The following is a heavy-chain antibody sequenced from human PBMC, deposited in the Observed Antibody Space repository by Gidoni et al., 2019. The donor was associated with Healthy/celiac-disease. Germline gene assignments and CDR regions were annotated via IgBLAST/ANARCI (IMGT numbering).Heavy chain of an antibody. CDR2: ISAYNGNT. D-gene: IGHD3-3*01. CDR1: GDTLTSYG. Sequence: QVQLVQSGADVKKPGASVKFSCKASGDTLTSYGISWLRQAPGQGLEWMGWISAYNGNTNYAQKLQGRVTMTTDTSTSTAYMELRSLRSDDTAVYYCARDSVLYYDLWRVFDPWGQGTLVTVSS. J-gene: IGHJ5*02. CDR3: ARDSVLYYDLWRVFDP. V-gene: IGHV1-18*01.